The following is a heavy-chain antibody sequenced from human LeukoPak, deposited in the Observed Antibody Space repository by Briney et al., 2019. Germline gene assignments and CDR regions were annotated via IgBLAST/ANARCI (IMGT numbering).Heavy chain of an antibody. CDR3: ARAKYSSSSYFGY. D-gene: IGHD6-6*01. CDR2: IYYSGST. J-gene: IGHJ4*02. CDR1: GGSISSGGYY. Sequence: PSQTLSLTCTVSGGSISSGGYYWSWIRQHPGKGLEWIGYIYYSGSTYYNPSLKSRVTISVDTSKNQFSLKLSSVTAADTAVYYCARAKYSSSSYFGYWGQGTLVTVSS. V-gene: IGHV4-31*03.